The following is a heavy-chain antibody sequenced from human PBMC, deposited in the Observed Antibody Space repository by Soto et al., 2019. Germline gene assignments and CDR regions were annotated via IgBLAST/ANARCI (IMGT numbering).Heavy chain of an antibody. CDR1: GYTFTNYG. J-gene: IGHJ3*02. V-gene: IGHV1-18*01. D-gene: IGHD4-17*01. CDR3: AIDTTVGSDALDI. Sequence: QVQLVQSGAEMGQPGASVKVSCKASGYTFTNYGITWVRQAPGQGLEWMGWISAYNGNTNYEQKFQDRVTMTTDTSTSTAYMEVWSLRYDDAAVYYCAIDTTVGSDALDIWGQGTMVTVSS. CDR2: ISAYNGNT.